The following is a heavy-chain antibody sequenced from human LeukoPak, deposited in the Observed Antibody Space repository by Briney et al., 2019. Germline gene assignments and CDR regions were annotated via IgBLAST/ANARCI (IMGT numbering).Heavy chain of an antibody. CDR1: GYSISSGYY. Sequence: SETLSLTCAVSGYSISSGYYWGWIRQPPRKGLEWIGSIYHSGSNYYNPSLKSRVTISVDTSKNQFSLKLSSVTAADTAVYYCARRIRFLEWPQEDAFDIWGQGTMVTVSS. D-gene: IGHD3-3*01. CDR2: IYHSGSN. V-gene: IGHV4-38-2*01. J-gene: IGHJ3*02. CDR3: ARRIRFLEWPQEDAFDI.